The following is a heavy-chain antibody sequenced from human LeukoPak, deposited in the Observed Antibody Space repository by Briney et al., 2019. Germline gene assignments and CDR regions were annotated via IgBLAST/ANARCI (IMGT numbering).Heavy chain of an antibody. J-gene: IGHJ4*02. Sequence: GGSLRLSCAASGFTFSSYGMHWVRQAPGKGLEWVAVISYDGSNKYYADSVKGRFTISRDNSKNTLYLQMNSLRAEDTAVYYCARDSGVGYSSGWFDYWGQGTLVTVSS. CDR2: ISYDGSNK. CDR1: GFTFSSYG. V-gene: IGHV3-30*03. D-gene: IGHD6-19*01. CDR3: ARDSGVGYSSGWFDY.